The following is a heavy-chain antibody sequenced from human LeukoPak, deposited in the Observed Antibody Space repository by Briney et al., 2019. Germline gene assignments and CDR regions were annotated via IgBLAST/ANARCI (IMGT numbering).Heavy chain of an antibody. J-gene: IGHJ4*02. CDR2: IIPIFGTA. D-gene: IGHD2-2*01. Sequence: SVKVSCKASGGTFSSYAISWVRQAPGQGLEWMGRIIPIFGTANYAQKFQGRVTITTDESTSTAYMELSSLRSEDTAVHYCARDRCSSTSCHLWDYFDYWGQGTLVTVSS. CDR3: ARDRCSSTSCHLWDYFDY. V-gene: IGHV1-69*05. CDR1: GGTFSSYA.